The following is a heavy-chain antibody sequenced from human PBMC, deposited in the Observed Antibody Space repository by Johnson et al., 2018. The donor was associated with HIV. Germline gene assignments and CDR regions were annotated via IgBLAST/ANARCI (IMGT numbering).Heavy chain of an antibody. Sequence: VQLVESGGVVVQPGGSLRLSCAASGFTFSSYAMSWVRQAPGKGLEWVSGISGSGGSTYYADSVKGRFTISRDNSKNTLYLQMNSLRAEDTAVYYCARDCRLSGSTGCHDAFDIWGQGTMVTVSS. CDR2: ISGSGGST. V-gene: IGHV3-23*04. D-gene: IGHD2-2*01. CDR3: ARDCRLSGSTGCHDAFDI. J-gene: IGHJ3*02. CDR1: GFTFSSYA.